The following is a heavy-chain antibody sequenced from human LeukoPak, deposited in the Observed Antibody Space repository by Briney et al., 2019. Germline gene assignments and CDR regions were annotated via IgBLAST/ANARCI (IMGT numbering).Heavy chain of an antibody. CDR1: GFTFSAYE. Sequence: GGSLRLSCAASGFTFSAYEMNWVRQAPGKGLEWVSYIGSSGSTVYYADSVKGRFTISRDNAKNSLFLHLNSLRVDDTATYYCVRQMIRFWFDPWGQGTRVTVSS. J-gene: IGHJ5*02. V-gene: IGHV3-48*03. D-gene: IGHD3-16*01. CDR3: VRQMIRFWFDP. CDR2: IGSSGSTV.